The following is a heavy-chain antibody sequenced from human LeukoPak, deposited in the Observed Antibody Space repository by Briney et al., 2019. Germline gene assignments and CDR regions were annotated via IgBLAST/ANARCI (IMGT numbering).Heavy chain of an antibody. CDR3: ARDPDYDFWSGYYRGYYYYGMDA. Sequence: PGGSLRLSCAASGFTFSSYSMNWVRQAPGKGLEWVSSISSSSSYIYYADSVKGRFTISRDNAKNSLYLQMNSLRAEDTAVYYCARDPDYDFWSGYYRGYYYYGMDAWGQGTTVTVSS. V-gene: IGHV3-21*01. J-gene: IGHJ6*02. CDR2: ISSSSSYI. D-gene: IGHD3-3*01. CDR1: GFTFSSYS.